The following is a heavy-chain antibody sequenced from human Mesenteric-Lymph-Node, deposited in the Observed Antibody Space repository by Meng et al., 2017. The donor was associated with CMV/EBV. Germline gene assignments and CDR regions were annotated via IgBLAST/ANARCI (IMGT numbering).Heavy chain of an antibody. CDR3: AREVAARDYGTDV. Sequence: SETLSLTCSVSGVSISSSFWSWIRQPPGKGLEWIGYIYYSGSTNYNPSLKSRVSISIDTSKKQFSLKLSSVTAADTAVYYCAREVAARDYGTDVWGQGTTVTVSS. CDR2: IYYSGST. V-gene: IGHV4-59*01. CDR1: GVSISSSF. D-gene: IGHD6-6*01. J-gene: IGHJ6*02.